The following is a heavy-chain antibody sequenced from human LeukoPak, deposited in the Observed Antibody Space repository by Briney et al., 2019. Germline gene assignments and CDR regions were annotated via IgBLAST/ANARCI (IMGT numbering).Heavy chain of an antibody. CDR1: GYTFTGFY. V-gene: IGHV1-2*02. CDR3: AGKGRGIAARGALAYYYYYMDV. J-gene: IGHJ6*03. D-gene: IGHD6-6*01. Sequence: ASVKVSCKASGYTFTGFYMHWVRQAPGQGLEWMGWINPNSGGTNYAQKFQGRVTMTRDTSISTAYMELSRLRSDDTAVYYCAGKGRGIAARGALAYYYYYMDVWGKGTTVTVSS. CDR2: INPNSGGT.